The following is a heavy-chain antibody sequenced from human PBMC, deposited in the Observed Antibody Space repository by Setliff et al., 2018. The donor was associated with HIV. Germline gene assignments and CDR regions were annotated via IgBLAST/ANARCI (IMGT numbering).Heavy chain of an antibody. CDR1: GAYISSYY. V-gene: IGHV4-59*08. J-gene: IGHJ4*02. CDR3: ARSLLPSITVAGTIGY. CDR2: IYYSGNT. D-gene: IGHD6-19*01. Sequence: SETLSLTCTVSGAYISSYYWSWIRQPPGKGLEWIGDIYYSGNTHFNPSLKSRVTISLDTSKNQVFLKLTSVTAADTAVYYCARSLLPSITVAGTIGYWGQGSLVTVSS.